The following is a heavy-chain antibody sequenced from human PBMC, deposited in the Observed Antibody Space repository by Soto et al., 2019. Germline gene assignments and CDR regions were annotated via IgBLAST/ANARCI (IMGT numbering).Heavy chain of an antibody. J-gene: IGHJ5*02. CDR2: FDPEDGET. D-gene: IGHD2-21*02. CDR1: GYTLTELS. V-gene: IGHV1-24*01. CDR3: ASGGGIVVVTAPYDL. Sequence: ASVKVSCKVSGYTLTELSMHWVRQAPGKGLEWMGGFDPEDGETIYAQKFQGRVTMTEDTSTYTAHMELGSLRSEDTAVYYCASGGGIVVVTAPYDLWGQGTLVTVSS.